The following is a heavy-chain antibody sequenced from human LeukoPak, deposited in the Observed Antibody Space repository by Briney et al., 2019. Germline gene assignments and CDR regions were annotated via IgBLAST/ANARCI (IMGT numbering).Heavy chain of an antibody. Sequence: SDPTLVNPTQTLTLTCTFSGFSLTTSGMCVSWIRQPPGKALQWLARIDWDDDKYYSTSLKTRLTISKDTSKNQVVLTMTNLDPVDTATYYCARLLLGRFLVDYWGQGTLVTVSS. CDR2: IDWDDDK. V-gene: IGHV2-70*11. D-gene: IGHD2-15*01. CDR1: GFSLTTSGMC. J-gene: IGHJ4*02. CDR3: ARLLLGRFLVDY.